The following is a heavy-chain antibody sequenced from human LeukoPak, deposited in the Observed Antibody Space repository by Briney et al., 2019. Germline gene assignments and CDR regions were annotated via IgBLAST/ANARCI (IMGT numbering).Heavy chain of an antibody. D-gene: IGHD5-24*01. J-gene: IGHJ4*02. CDR1: GFTVSSNY. V-gene: IGHV3-66*01. CDR3: ARSRDGYNRYYFDY. CDR2: IYSGGST. Sequence: GGSLRLSRAASGFTVSSNYMSWVRQAPGKGLEWVSLIYSGGSTYHSDSVKGRFTISRDNSKNTLYLQMNSLRVEDTAIYYCARSRDGYNRYYFDYWGQGTLVTVSS.